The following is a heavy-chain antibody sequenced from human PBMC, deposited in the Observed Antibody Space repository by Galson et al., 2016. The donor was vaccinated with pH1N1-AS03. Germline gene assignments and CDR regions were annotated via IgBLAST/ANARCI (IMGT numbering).Heavy chain of an antibody. J-gene: IGHJ4*02. CDR3: LHSYTGR. CDR2: INPSGGST. CDR1: GYTFTSFTNEY. Sequence: SVKVSCKASGYTFTSFTNEYVHWVRQAPGQGLEWMGMINPSGGSTTYAQKLQGRITVTRDTSTSTVYKELSSLRSEDTAVYYCLHSYTGRWGQGTLVTVSS. V-gene: IGHV1-46*04. D-gene: IGHD3-16*02.